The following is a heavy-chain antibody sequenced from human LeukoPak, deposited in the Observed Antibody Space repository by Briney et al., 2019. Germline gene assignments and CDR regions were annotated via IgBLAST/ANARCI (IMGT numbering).Heavy chain of an antibody. V-gene: IGHV3-23*01. J-gene: IGHJ4*02. D-gene: IGHD2-15*01. Sequence: PGGSLRLSCATSGFTFSSSAMSWVRQAPGKGLEWVSAISGSGGSTYYADSVKGRFTISRDNSKNTLYLQMNSLRAEDTAVYYCAKDLFTPLGYFDYWGQGTLVTVSS. CDR3: AKDLFTPLGYFDY. CDR2: ISGSGGST. CDR1: GFTFSSSA.